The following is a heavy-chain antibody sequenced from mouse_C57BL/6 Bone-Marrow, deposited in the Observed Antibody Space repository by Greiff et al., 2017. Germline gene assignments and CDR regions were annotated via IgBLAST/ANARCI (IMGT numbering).Heavy chain of an antibody. Sequence: VQLQQPGAELVMPGASVKLSCKASGYTFTSYWMHWVKQRPGQGLEWIGEIDPSDSYTNYNQKFKGKSTLTVDKSSSTAYMQLSSLTSEDSAVXYCARRGALYCFDYWGQGTTLTVSS. CDR2: IDPSDSYT. CDR3: ARRGALYCFDY. V-gene: IGHV1-69*01. CDR1: GYTFTSYW. J-gene: IGHJ2*01.